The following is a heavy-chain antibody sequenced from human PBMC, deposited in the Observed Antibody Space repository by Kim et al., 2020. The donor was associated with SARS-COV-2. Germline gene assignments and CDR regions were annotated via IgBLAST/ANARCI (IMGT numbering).Heavy chain of an antibody. J-gene: IGHJ4*02. V-gene: IGHV3-66*01. CDR1: GFTVTDNY. CDR2: INSGGGT. CDR3: ARVEWAKRWLQIDD. D-gene: IGHD5-12*01. Sequence: GGSLRLSCAASGFTVTDNYMTWVRQAPGKGLQWVSCINSGGGTDYADSVKGRFTVSRDTSKNTVYLQMNSLRAEDAAVYYCARVEWAKRWLQIDDWGQGTLVTVSS.